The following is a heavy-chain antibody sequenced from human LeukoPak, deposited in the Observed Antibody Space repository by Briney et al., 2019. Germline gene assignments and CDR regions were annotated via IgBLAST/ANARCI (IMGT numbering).Heavy chain of an antibody. CDR2: ISTSGSII. CDR1: GFTFSDYE. D-gene: IGHD6-25*01. V-gene: IGHV3-48*03. J-gene: IGHJ3*02. CDR3: ARRSAAKDAFDI. Sequence: GGSLRLSCAASGFTFSDYEMNWVRQAPGKGLEWILHISTSGSIIHYADSVKGRFTISRDNAKNTLYLQMNSLRAEDTAVYYCARRSAAKDAFDIWGQGTKVTVSS.